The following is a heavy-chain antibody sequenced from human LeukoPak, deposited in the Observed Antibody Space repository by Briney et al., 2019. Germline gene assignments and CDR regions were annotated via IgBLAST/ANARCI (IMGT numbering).Heavy chain of an antibody. D-gene: IGHD3-10*01. CDR1: GGTFSSYA. CDR3: ARDRQSGFGELAT. J-gene: IGHJ5*02. V-gene: IGHV1-69*01. CDR2: IIPIFGTA. Sequence: ASVKVSCKVSGGTFSSYAISWVRQAPGQGLEWMGGIIPIFGTANYAQKFQGRVTITADESTSTAYMELSSLRSEDTAVYYCARDRQSGFGELATWGQGTLVTVSS.